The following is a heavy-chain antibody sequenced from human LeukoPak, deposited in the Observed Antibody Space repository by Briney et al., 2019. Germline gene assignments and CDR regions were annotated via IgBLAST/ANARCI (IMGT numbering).Heavy chain of an antibody. CDR1: GGSISSYY. CDR2: IYYSRST. Sequence: PSETLSLTCTVSGGSISSYYWSWIRQPPGKGLEWIGYIYYSRSTNYNPSLKSRLTISADTSKNQFSLKLSSVTAADTAVYFCARHEGYSYAFAYWGQGTLVTVSS. J-gene: IGHJ4*02. V-gene: IGHV4-59*08. D-gene: IGHD5-18*01. CDR3: ARHEGYSYAFAY.